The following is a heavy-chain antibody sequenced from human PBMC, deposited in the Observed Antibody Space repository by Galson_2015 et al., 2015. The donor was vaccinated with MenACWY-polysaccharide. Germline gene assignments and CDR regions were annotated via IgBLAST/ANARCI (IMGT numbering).Heavy chain of an antibody. CDR2: IGTAGDT. D-gene: IGHD6-19*01. J-gene: IGHJ6*02. CDR3: ARVKVAEYGMDV. V-gene: IGHV3-13*01. CDR1: GFTFSSYD. Sequence: SLRLSCAASGFTFSSYDMHWVRQATGRGLEWVSAIGTAGDTYYPGSVKGRFTISRENAKNSLYLQMNSLRAGDTAVYYCARVKVAEYGMDVWGQGTTVTVSS.